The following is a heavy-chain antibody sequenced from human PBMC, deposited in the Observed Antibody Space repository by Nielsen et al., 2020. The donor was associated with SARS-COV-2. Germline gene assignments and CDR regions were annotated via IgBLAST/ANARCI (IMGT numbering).Heavy chain of an antibody. V-gene: IGHV4-39*01. J-gene: IGHJ6*02. Sequence: SETLSLTCTVSGGSISSYYWGWIRQPPGKGLEWIGSIYYSGSTYYNPSLKSRVTISVDTSKNQFSLKLSSVTAADTAVYYCARFSSSWEAASYYYYYGMDVWGQGTTVTVSS. D-gene: IGHD6-13*01. CDR1: GGSISSYY. CDR2: IYYSGST. CDR3: ARFSSSWEAASYYYYYGMDV.